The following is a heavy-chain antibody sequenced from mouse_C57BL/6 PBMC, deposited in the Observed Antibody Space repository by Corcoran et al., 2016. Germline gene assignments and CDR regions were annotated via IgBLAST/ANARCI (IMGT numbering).Heavy chain of an antibody. CDR1: GYTFTDYY. D-gene: IGHD2-3*01. CDR2: INPNNGGT. CDR3: ARRGSLYVYAMDY. J-gene: IGHJ4*01. V-gene: IGHV1-26*01. Sequence: EVQLQQSGPELVKPGASVKISCKASGYTFTDYYMNWVKQSHGKSLEWIGDINPNNGGTSYNQKFKGKATLTVDKSSSTAYMELRSLTSEDSAVYYCARRGSLYVYAMDYWGQGTSVTVSS.